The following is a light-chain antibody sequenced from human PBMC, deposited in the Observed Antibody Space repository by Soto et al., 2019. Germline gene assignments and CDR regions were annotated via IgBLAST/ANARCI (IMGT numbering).Light chain of an antibody. Sequence: EIVLTQSPGTLSLSPGERATLSCRASQSVSSSYLAWYQQKPGQAPRLLIYGASSRATGIPDGFSGSGSGTDFTLTISRLEPEDFPVYYCQHYGSSPRAFGQGTKVQI. CDR1: QSVSSSY. V-gene: IGKV3-20*01. CDR2: GAS. J-gene: IGKJ1*01. CDR3: QHYGSSPRA.